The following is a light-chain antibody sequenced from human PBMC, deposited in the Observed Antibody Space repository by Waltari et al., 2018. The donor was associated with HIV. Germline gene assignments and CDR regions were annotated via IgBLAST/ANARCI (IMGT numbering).Light chain of an antibody. CDR3: QQYGSSPFT. Sequence: PGERATLSCRASQSVSSSYLAWYQQKPGQAPRLLIYGASSRATGIPDRFSGSGSGTDFTLTISRLEPEDFAVYYCQQYGSSPFTFGPGTKVDIK. V-gene: IGKV3-20*01. J-gene: IGKJ3*01. CDR1: QSVSSSY. CDR2: GAS.